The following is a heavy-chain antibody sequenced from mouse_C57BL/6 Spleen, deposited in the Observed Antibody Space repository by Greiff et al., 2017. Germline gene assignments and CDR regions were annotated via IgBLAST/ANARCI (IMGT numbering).Heavy chain of an antibody. J-gene: IGHJ2*01. CDR3: ARYGYDRGLFGY. D-gene: IGHD2-2*01. CDR2: IRNKANGYTT. CDR1: GFTFTDYY. V-gene: IGHV7-3*01. Sequence: EVKLVESGGGLVQPGGSLSLSCAASGFTFTDYYMSWVRQPPGKALEWLGFIRNKANGYTTEYSASVKGRFTISRDNSQSTLYLQMIALRAEERAPYSVARYGYDRGLFGYWGQGTTLTVSA.